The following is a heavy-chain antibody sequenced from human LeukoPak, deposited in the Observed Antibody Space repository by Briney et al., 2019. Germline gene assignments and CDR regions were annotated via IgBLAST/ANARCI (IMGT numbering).Heavy chain of an antibody. V-gene: IGHV3-23*01. CDR2: ISGSGGST. CDR3: AKDEYSSSWYVYYYYYGMDV. CDR1: GFTFSNAW. Sequence: GGSLRLSCAASGFTFSNAWMNWVRQAPGKGLEWVSAISGSGGSTYYADSVKGRFTISRDNSKNTLYLQMNSLRAEDTAVYYCAKDEYSSSWYVYYYYYGMDVWGQGTTVTVSS. D-gene: IGHD6-13*01. J-gene: IGHJ6*02.